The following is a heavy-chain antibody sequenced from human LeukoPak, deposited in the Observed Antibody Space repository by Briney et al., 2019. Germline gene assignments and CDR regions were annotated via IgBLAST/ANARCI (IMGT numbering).Heavy chain of an antibody. Sequence: GASVKVSCKASGGTFSSYAISWVRQAPGQGLEWMGRIIPIFGTANYAQKFQGRVTITTDESTSTAYMELSSLRSEDTAVYYCARDVRVTVGIDAFDIWGQGTMVTVSS. CDR3: ARDVRVTVGIDAFDI. CDR1: GGTFSSYA. CDR2: IIPIFGTA. V-gene: IGHV1-69*05. J-gene: IGHJ3*02. D-gene: IGHD3-10*02.